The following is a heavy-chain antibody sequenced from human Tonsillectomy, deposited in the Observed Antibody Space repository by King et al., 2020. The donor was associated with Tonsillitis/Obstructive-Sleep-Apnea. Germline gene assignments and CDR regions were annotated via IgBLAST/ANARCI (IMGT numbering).Heavy chain of an antibody. D-gene: IGHD2-21*01. CDR1: GFTFSSYE. CDR3: ARDRAYCGGGCYSGFFDV. V-gene: IGHV3-48*03. J-gene: IGHJ2*01. Sequence: VQLVESGGGLVQPGGSLRLSCAASGFTFSSYEMNWVRQAPGKGLEWVSYISSSGTTIYYADSVKGRFNISRDNAKNSLYLQMNSLRAEDTAVYYCARDRAYCGGGCYSGFFDVWGRGTLVTVSS. CDR2: ISSSGTTI.